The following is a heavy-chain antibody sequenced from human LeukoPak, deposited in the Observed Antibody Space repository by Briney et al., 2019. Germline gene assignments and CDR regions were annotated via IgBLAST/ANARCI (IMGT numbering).Heavy chain of an antibody. Sequence: GGSLRLSCTASGFIYSDYAMSWARQAPGKGLEWVAGISSGSGGNTYYADSVKGRFTISRDTSKNILFLQMNTLRAEDTAIYYCAKDRTVGASYWYFDLWGRGTLVTVSS. CDR1: GFIYSDYA. CDR2: ISSGSGGNT. V-gene: IGHV3-23*01. D-gene: IGHD1-26*01. J-gene: IGHJ2*01. CDR3: AKDRTVGASYWYFDL.